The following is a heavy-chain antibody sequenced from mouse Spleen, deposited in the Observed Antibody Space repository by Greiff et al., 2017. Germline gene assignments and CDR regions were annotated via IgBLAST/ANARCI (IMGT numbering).Heavy chain of an antibody. CDR3: ARNGDYSAWFAY. CDR1: GFSLSRYS. V-gene: IGHV2-6-4*01. Sequence: VHLVESGPGLVAPSQSLSITCTVSGFSLSRYSVHWVRQPPGKGLEWLGMIWGGGSTDYNSALKSRLSISKDNSKSQVFLKMNSLQTDDTAMYYCARNGDYSAWFAYWGQGTLVTVSA. J-gene: IGHJ3*01. CDR2: IWGGGST. D-gene: IGHD1-1*01.